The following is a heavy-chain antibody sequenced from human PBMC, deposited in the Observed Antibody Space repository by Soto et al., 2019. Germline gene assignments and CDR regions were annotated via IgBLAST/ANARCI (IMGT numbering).Heavy chain of an antibody. CDR1: AGSISTINYY. V-gene: IGHV4-31*01. D-gene: IGHD2-8*01. Sequence: QVQLQESGPGLVRPSQTLSLTCTVSAGSISTINYYWSWIRQHPEKGLEWIGYIAYSGSTFYHSSLRSPVTISLDTSKNQFSRTLTSFTAADTAVYYCARSAQWDGFDPWGQGTMVTVSS. CDR2: IAYSGST. CDR3: ARSAQWDGFDP. J-gene: IGHJ3*01.